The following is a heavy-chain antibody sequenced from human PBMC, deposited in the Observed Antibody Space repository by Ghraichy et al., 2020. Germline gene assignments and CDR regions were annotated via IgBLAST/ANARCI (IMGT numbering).Heavy chain of an antibody. J-gene: IGHJ4*02. Sequence: SETLSLTCAVYGGSFSGYYWSWIRQPPGKGLEWIGEINHSGSTNYNPSLKSRVTISVDTSKNQFSLKLSSVTAADTAVYYCARIMTTGVTTDYWGQGTLVTVSS. V-gene: IGHV4-34*01. CDR3: ARIMTTGVTTDY. CDR2: INHSGST. D-gene: IGHD4-23*01. CDR1: GGSFSGYY.